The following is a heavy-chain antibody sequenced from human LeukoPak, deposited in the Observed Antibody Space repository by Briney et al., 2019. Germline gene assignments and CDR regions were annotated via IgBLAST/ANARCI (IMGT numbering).Heavy chain of an antibody. CDR3: AKGKDIVVVVAASFDL. V-gene: IGHV3-23*01. D-gene: IGHD2-15*01. CDR2: ISGSGGST. J-gene: IGHJ2*01. CDR1: GFTFSSYA. Sequence: GGSLRLSCAASGFTFSSYAMSWVRQAPGKGLEWVSAISGSGGSTYYADSVKGRFTISRDNSKNTLYLQMNSLRAEDTAVYYCAKGKDIVVVVAASFDLWGRGTLVTVSS.